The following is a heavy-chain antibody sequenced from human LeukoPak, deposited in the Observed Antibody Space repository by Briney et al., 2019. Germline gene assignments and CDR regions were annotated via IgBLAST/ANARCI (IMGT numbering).Heavy chain of an antibody. CDR1: GFTFSNYG. Sequence: GGSLRLSCAAPGFTFSNYGMHWVRQAPGKGLEWVAVIWHDGSNEYYADSVRGRFTISRDNSKNTLYLQMSSLRAEDTAVYYCAKDLKSSCWYVLPYFDYWGQGTLVTVSS. D-gene: IGHD6-19*01. J-gene: IGHJ4*02. CDR3: AKDLKSSCWYVLPYFDY. V-gene: IGHV3-33*06. CDR2: IWHDGSNE.